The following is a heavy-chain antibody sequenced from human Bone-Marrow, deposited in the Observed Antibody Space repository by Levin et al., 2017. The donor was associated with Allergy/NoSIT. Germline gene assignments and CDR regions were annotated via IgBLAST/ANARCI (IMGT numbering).Heavy chain of an antibody. V-gene: IGHV3-9*01. CDR3: AKDISGDGSNFDH. D-gene: IGHD5-24*01. CDR1: GFNVDDYA. J-gene: IGHJ4*02. Sequence: QHGESLKISCAVSGFNVDDYAMHWVRQAPGKGLEWVSGITWNRGKKDYADSVKGRFTISRDNAKNSLYLQMNSLRTEDTALYYCAKDISGDGSNFDHWGQGTLVTVSS. CDR2: ITWNRGKK.